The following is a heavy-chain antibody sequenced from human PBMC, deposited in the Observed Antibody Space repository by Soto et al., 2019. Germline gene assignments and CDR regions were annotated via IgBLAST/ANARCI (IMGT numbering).Heavy chain of an antibody. CDR1: VGSLSSSSYY. CDR2: IYYSGST. CDR3: ATRRAGYSNGGYYVYRMDV. V-gene: IGHV4-39*01. D-gene: IGHD6-25*01. J-gene: IGHJ6*04. Sequence: SLTCPVSVGSLSSSSYYWGWIRQLPGKGLGWIGSIYYSGSTYYHPSLKSRVTISVDTSKNQFSLKLSSVTAADTAEYYCATRRAGYSNGGYYVYRMDVWPEGTKVTVSA.